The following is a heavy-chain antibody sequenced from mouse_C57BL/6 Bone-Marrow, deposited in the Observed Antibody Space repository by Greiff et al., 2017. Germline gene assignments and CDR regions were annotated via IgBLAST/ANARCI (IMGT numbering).Heavy chain of an antibody. D-gene: IGHD1-1*01. Sequence: VKLMESGPELVKPGASVKISCKASGYAFSSSWMNWVKQRPGKGLEWIGRIYPGDGDTNYNGKFKGKATLTADKSSSTAYMQLSSLTSEDSAVYFCARPPYYGSLDYWGQGTTLTVSS. CDR2: IYPGDGDT. CDR1: GYAFSSSW. V-gene: IGHV1-82*01. CDR3: ARPPYYGSLDY. J-gene: IGHJ2*01.